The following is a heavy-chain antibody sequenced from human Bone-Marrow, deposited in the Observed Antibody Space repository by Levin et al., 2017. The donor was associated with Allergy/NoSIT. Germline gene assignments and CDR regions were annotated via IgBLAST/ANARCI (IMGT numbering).Heavy chain of an antibody. CDR3: ARDRGSLGVYGVDV. V-gene: IGHV3-30-3*01. J-gene: IGHJ6*02. D-gene: IGHD3-10*01. CDR2: ISYDGNNK. CDR1: GFTFSSYA. Sequence: GGSLRLSCAASGFTFSSYAMHWVRQAPGKGLEWVALISYDGNNKYYADSVKGRFTISRDNSKNTLYLQMDSLRAEDTAVYYCARDRGSLGVYGVDVWGQGTTVTVSS.